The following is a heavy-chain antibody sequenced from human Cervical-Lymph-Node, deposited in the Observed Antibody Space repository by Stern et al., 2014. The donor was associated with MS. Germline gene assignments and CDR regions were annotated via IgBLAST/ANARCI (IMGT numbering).Heavy chain of an antibody. D-gene: IGHD1-26*01. CDR3: ARVGRGGTYPWYFYYGMDV. CDR2: IFSNGST. Sequence: VQLVESGPGLVKPSGTLSLTCTVSGGSITNYYWSWIRQSPGKGLEWLGDIFSNGSTNYNPSLKSRVTISVDTSKNQFSLKLSSVTAADTAVYYCARVGRGGTYPWYFYYGMDVWGQGTTVTVSS. J-gene: IGHJ6*02. CDR1: GGSITNYY. V-gene: IGHV4-59*01.